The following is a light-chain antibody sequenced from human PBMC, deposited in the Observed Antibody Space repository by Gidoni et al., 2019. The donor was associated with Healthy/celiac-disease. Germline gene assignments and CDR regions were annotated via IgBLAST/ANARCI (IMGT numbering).Light chain of an antibody. Sequence: EILMTQSPATLSVSPGERATLSCRASQSVSSNLAWYQQKPGQAPRLLIYGASTRATGIPATSSGSGSGTEFTLTISSLPSEDFAVYYCQQYNNWPPRTFGQGTKVEIK. V-gene: IGKV3-15*01. CDR2: GAS. J-gene: IGKJ1*01. CDR1: QSVSSN. CDR3: QQYNNWPPRT.